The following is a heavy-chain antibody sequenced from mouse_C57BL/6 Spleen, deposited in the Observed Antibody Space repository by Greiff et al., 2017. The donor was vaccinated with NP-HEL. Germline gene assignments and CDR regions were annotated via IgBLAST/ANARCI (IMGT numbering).Heavy chain of an antibody. J-gene: IGHJ2*01. Sequence: QVQLQQSGPELVKPGASVKISCKASGYAFSSSWMNWVKQRPGKGLEWIGRIYPGDGDTNYNGKFKGKATLTADKSSSTAYMQLSSLTSEDSAVYFCARSGNYDYDGGDYFDYWGQGTTLTVSS. CDR2: IYPGDGDT. V-gene: IGHV1-82*01. D-gene: IGHD2-4*01. CDR3: ARSGNYDYDGGDYFDY. CDR1: GYAFSSSW.